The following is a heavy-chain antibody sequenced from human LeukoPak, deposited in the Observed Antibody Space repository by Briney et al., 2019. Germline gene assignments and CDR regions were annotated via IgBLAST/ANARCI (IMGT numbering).Heavy chain of an antibody. Sequence: PSETVSLTCTVSGGSISSYYWSWIRQPAGKGLEWIGRIYTSGSTNYNPSLKSRVTMSVDTSKNQFSLKLSSVTAAATAVYYCARAVSFVGTRYFDWPIPSDWFDPWGQGTLVTVSS. CDR1: GGSISSYY. J-gene: IGHJ5*02. V-gene: IGHV4-4*07. D-gene: IGHD3-9*01. CDR3: ARAVSFVGTRYFDWPIPSDWFDP. CDR2: IYTSGST.